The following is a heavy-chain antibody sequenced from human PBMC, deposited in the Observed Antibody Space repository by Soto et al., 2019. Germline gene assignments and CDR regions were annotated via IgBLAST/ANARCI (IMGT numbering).Heavy chain of an antibody. CDR3: AIAQLGYYDILTGYLDGPSDI. CDR2: IYSGGST. V-gene: IGHV3-53*01. CDR1: GLPVSGNY. D-gene: IGHD3-9*01. Sequence: HPGGSLRLSCAASGLPVSGNYMTWVRQAPGKGLEWVSVIYSGGSTYYADSVKGRFTISRDNSKNTLYLQMNSLRAEDTAVYYCAIAQLGYYDILTGYLDGPSDIWGQGTMVTVSS. J-gene: IGHJ3*02.